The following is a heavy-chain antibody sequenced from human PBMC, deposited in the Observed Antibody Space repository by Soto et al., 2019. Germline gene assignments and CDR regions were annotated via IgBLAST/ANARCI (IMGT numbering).Heavy chain of an antibody. CDR1: GGSISSGDYY. CDR3: ASRHSSPYFDY. D-gene: IGHD6-13*01. J-gene: IGHJ4*02. Sequence: PSETLSLTYTVSGGSISSGDYYWSWIRQPPGKGLEWIGSIYYSGSTYYNPSLKSRVTISVDTSKNQFSLKLNSVTAADTAVYYCASRHSSPYFDYWGQGTLVTVSS. V-gene: IGHV4-30-4*01. CDR2: IYYSGST.